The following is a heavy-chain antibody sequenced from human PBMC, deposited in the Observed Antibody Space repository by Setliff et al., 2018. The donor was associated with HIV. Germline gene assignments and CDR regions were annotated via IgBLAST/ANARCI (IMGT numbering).Heavy chain of an antibody. CDR1: NGSISSGNHY. V-gene: IGHV4-31*02. D-gene: IGHD3-3*01. Sequence: SETLSLTCTVSNGSISSGNHYWSWIRQHPGKGLGWIGYIFYRGSTYYNPSLKSRVSLSIDTSKNYFSLKLTSVTAADTAMYFCARAGHYDFLGGFSAQPLDPWGRGILVTVSS. CDR3: ARAGHYDFLGGFSAQPLDP. J-gene: IGHJ5*02. CDR2: IFYRGST.